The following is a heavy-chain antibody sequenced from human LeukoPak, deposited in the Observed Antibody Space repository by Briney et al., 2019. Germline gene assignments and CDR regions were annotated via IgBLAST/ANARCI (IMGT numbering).Heavy chain of an antibody. CDR2: IYYSGST. D-gene: IGHD2-15*01. CDR3: ARGLCSGGSCYSVNY. Sequence: SETLSLTCAVYGGSFSNYYWTWIRQPPGKGLEWIGYIYYSGSTNYNPSLKSRVTMSVDTSKNQFSLKLSSVTAADTAVYYCARGLCSGGSCYSVNYWGQGTLVTVSS. CDR1: GGSFSNYY. V-gene: IGHV4-59*12. J-gene: IGHJ4*02.